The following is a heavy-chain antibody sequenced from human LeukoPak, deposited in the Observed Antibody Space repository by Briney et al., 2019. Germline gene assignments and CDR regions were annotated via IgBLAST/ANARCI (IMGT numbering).Heavy chain of an antibody. CDR2: IVGSGDST. CDR3: AKVGTSGSSGWYEDY. J-gene: IGHJ4*02. D-gene: IGHD6-19*01. Sequence: PGESLRLSCAASGFTFSSYPMSWVRQAPGKGLEWVSGIVGSGDSTYYADSVKGRFTISRDNSKNTLYLQMNSLRAEDTAVYYCAKVGTSGSSGWYEDYWGQGTLVTVSS. V-gene: IGHV3-23*01. CDR1: GFTFSSYP.